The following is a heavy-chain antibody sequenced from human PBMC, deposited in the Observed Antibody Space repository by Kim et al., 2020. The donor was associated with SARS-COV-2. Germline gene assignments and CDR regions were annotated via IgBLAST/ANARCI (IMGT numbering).Heavy chain of an antibody. CDR3: ARLLWREQLVLAFDI. D-gene: IGHD6-13*01. Sequence: PSLKSRVTLSVDTSKNQFSLQLSSVTAADTAVYYCARLLWREQLVLAFDIWGQGTMVTVSS. J-gene: IGHJ3*02. V-gene: IGHV4-31*02.